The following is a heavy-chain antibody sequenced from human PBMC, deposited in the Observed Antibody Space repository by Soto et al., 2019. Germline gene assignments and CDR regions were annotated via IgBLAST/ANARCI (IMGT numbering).Heavy chain of an antibody. CDR1: GGSFSGYY. Sequence: QVQLQQWGAGLLKPSETLSLTCAVYGGSFSGYYWSWIRQPPGKGLEWIGEINHSGSTNYNPSLKSRVTISVDTSKNQFSLKLSSVTAADTAVYYCARRIVLMVSHGVTDRWGQGTLVTVSS. V-gene: IGHV4-34*01. J-gene: IGHJ5*02. CDR3: ARRIVLMVSHGVTDR. D-gene: IGHD2-8*01. CDR2: INHSGST.